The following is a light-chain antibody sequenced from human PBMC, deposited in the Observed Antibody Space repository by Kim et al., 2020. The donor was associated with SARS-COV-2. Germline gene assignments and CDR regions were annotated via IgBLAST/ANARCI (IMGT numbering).Light chain of an antibody. Sequence: QAGLTQPPSVSKDLRRTATLTCTGDSNNVGNQGAAWLQQHQGHPPRLLSYRNNNRPSGISERFSASRSGTTASLTITGLQPEDEADYYCSAWDSSLSTWVFGGGTQLTV. J-gene: IGLJ3*02. CDR2: RNN. CDR1: SNNVGNQG. CDR3: SAWDSSLSTWV. V-gene: IGLV10-54*01.